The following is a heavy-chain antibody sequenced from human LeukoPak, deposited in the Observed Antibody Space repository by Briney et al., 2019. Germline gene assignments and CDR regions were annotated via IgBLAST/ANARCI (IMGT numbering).Heavy chain of an antibody. CDR3: ARIWPDL. CDR1: GGSFSGYY. J-gene: IGHJ2*01. Sequence: SETLSLTCAVYGGSFSGYYWSWIRQPPGKGLEWIGEINHSGSTNYNPSLKSRVTISVDTSKKQFFLRLNSVTAADTSVYYCARIWPDLWGRGTLVTVSS. CDR2: INHSGST. V-gene: IGHV4-34*01. D-gene: IGHD3-10*01.